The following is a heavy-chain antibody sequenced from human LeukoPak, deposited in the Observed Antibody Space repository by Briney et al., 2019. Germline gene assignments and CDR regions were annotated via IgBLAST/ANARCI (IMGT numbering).Heavy chain of an antibody. V-gene: IGHV3-48*01. Sequence: GGSLRLSCAASGFTFSSSGMNWVRQAPGRGLEWISYISGTSGSIYYADSVKGRFTISRDNAKKSLYLQMNSLRAEDTALYYCATTSPSKYWGQGTLVTVSS. CDR3: ATTSPSKY. D-gene: IGHD1-1*01. CDR2: ISGTSGSI. CDR1: GFTFSSSG. J-gene: IGHJ4*02.